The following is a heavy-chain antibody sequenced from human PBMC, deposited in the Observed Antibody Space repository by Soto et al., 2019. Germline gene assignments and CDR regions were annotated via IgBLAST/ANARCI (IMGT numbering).Heavy chain of an antibody. J-gene: IGHJ4*02. V-gene: IGHV2-5*02. CDR2: IYWDDDK. CDR1: GFSLSTSGVG. Sequence: QITLKESGPTLVKPTQTLTLTCTFSGFSLSTSGVGVGWIRQPPGKALEWLALIYWDDDKRYSPSLKSRLTITKDTSKNQVVLTITNMDPVDTATYYCAHYNDYGDAFDYWGQGTLVTVSS. D-gene: IGHD4-17*01. CDR3: AHYNDYGDAFDY.